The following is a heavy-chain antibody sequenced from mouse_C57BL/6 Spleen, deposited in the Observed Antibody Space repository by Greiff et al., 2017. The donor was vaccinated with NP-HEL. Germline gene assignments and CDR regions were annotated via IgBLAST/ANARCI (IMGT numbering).Heavy chain of an antibody. CDR3: ARGVVTTDAMDY. CDR2: IYPGSGST. Sequence: QVQLKQPGAELVKPGASVKMSCKASGYTFTSYWITWVKQRPGQGLEWIGDIYPGSGSTNYNEKFKSKATLTVDTSSSTAYMQLSSLTSEDSAVYYCARGVVTTDAMDYWGQGTSVTVSS. CDR1: GYTFTSYW. D-gene: IGHD2-2*01. V-gene: IGHV1-55*01. J-gene: IGHJ4*01.